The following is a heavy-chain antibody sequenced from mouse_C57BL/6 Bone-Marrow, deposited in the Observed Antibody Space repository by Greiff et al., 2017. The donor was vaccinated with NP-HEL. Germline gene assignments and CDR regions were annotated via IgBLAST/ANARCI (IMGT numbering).Heavy chain of an antibody. CDR3: ARYNYDWYFDV. V-gene: IGHV1-50*01. Sequence: QVQLQQPGAELVKPGASVTLSCKASGYTFTSYWMQWVKQRPGQGLEWIGEIDPSDSYTNSNQKFKGKDTLTVDTSSSTAYMQLSSLTSEDSAVYYCARYNYDWYFDVWGTGTTVTVSS. CDR2: IDPSDSYT. D-gene: IGHD2-12*01. CDR1: GYTFTSYW. J-gene: IGHJ1*03.